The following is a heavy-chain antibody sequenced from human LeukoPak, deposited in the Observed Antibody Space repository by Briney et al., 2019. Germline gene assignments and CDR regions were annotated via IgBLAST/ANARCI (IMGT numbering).Heavy chain of an antibody. D-gene: IGHD6-6*01. CDR1: GYTFTSYG. CDR3: ARTYSSYFSSSEFDC. V-gene: IGHV1-18*04. Sequence: GASVKVSFKASGYTFTSYGISWVRQAPGQGLEWMGWISANNGNTNYAQKLQGRVTMTTDTSTSTAYMELRSLRSDDTAVYYCARTYSSYFSSSEFDCWGQGTLVTVSS. CDR2: ISANNGNT. J-gene: IGHJ4*02.